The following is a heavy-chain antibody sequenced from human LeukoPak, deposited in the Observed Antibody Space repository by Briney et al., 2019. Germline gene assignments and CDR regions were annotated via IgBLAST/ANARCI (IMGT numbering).Heavy chain of an antibody. CDR2: FNGRVGTT. CDR1: GFTLSSHM. CDR3: VRGYSFGPYGMDV. J-gene: IGHJ6*02. Sequence: GGSLRLSCAASGFTLSSHMMSWVRQAPGKGLEWVSYFNGRVGTTDYADSVKGRFTMLRDSSKDTVFLQMNSLRAEDTAVYFCVRGYSFGPYGMDVWGQGTTVTVSS. D-gene: IGHD2-15*01. V-gene: IGHV3-23*01.